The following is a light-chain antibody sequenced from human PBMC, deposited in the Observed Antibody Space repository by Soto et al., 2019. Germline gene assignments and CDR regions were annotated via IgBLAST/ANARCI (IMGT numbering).Light chain of an antibody. CDR2: EVT. CDR3: SSHTSGSTRV. V-gene: IGLV2-14*01. CDR1: SSDVGGYDY. J-gene: IGLJ1*01. Sequence: SVLPQPAYVSGSPGQSIAISCTGTSSDVGGYDYVSWYQQQPDKAPKLMIYEVTKRPSGVSNRFSGSKSGNTASLTISGLQAEDEADYYCSSHTSGSTRVFGTGTKVTVL.